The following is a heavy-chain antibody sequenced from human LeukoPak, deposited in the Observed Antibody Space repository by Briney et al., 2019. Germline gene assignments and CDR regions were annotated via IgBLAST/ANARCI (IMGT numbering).Heavy chain of an antibody. Sequence: SETLSLTCTVYGGSISSYYWSWIRQPPGKGLEWIGYIYYSGSTNYNPSLKSRVTISVDTSKNQFSLKLSSVTAADTAVYYCARHDGSGYPIDYWGQGTLVTVSS. CDR3: ARHDGSGYPIDY. J-gene: IGHJ4*02. CDR1: GGSISSYY. V-gene: IGHV4-59*08. CDR2: IYYSGST. D-gene: IGHD3-22*01.